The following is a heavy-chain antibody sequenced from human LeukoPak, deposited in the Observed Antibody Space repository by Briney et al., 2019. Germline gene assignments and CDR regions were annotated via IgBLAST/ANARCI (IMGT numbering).Heavy chain of an antibody. Sequence: GGSLRLSCAASGFTVSSTSIIWVRQAPGKGLECVSFIRGDRSTEYAEYVKGRFTISRDDSKNTVYLQMNSLRVEDTSVYYCAGRRGGYGDGDFDYWGQGTLVTVSS. CDR1: GFTVSSTS. CDR2: IRGDRST. CDR3: AGRRGGYGDGDFDY. V-gene: IGHV3-66*04. J-gene: IGHJ4*02. D-gene: IGHD4-17*01.